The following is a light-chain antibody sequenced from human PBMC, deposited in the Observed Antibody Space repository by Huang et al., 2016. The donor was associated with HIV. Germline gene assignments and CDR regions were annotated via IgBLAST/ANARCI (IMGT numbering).Light chain of an antibody. J-gene: IGKJ2*01. Sequence: DVVMTQSPLSPPVNPGEPASISCRSSQSLLHSNGDNYLNWYMQKPGQSPQLLIYLTSNRASGVPDRFNGSGSDTDFTLKINRVEAADVGVYYCMQTLKTPPYTFGQGTKLEIK. CDR3: MQTLKTPPYT. CDR2: LTS. CDR1: QSLLHSNGDNY. V-gene: IGKV2-28*01.